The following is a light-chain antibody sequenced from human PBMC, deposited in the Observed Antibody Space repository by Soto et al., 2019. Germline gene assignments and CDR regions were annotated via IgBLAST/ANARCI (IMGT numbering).Light chain of an antibody. V-gene: IGKV1-33*01. Sequence: DVHMTQSPSSLSASVGDRVTITCQASQDITNYLNWYQQKPGKAPKLLIYDAYYLTTGVPSRFSGSGSGTDFPFTISSLQPEDFATYYCQQYDDLSITFGQGTRLEIK. CDR3: QQYDDLSIT. J-gene: IGKJ5*01. CDR2: DAY. CDR1: QDITNY.